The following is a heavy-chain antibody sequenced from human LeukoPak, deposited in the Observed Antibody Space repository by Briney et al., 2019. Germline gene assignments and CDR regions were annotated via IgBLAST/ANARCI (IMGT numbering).Heavy chain of an antibody. Sequence: PGGSLRLSCAASGFTFSNYWMHWVRQAPGKGLVWVSRINTDGSSTSYADSVKGRFTISRDNAKNTLYLQMNSLRAEDTAVYYCARDMRGVQAFDIWGQGTMVTVSS. CDR1: GFTFSNYW. CDR2: INTDGSST. D-gene: IGHD2-2*01. CDR3: ARDMRGVQAFDI. J-gene: IGHJ3*02. V-gene: IGHV3-74*01.